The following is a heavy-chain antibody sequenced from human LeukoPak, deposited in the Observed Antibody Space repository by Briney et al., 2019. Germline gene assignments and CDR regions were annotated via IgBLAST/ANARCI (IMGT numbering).Heavy chain of an antibody. J-gene: IGHJ4*02. CDR1: GGSFSGYY. Sequence: SETLSLTCAVYGGSFSGYYWSWIRQPPGKGLEWIGEINHSGSTNYNPSLKSRVTISVDTSKNQFSLKLSSVTASDTAVYYCVRGRYYYVSSGYKYWGQGTLVTVCS. CDR2: INHSGST. D-gene: IGHD3-22*01. V-gene: IGHV4-34*01. CDR3: VRGRYYYVSSGYKY.